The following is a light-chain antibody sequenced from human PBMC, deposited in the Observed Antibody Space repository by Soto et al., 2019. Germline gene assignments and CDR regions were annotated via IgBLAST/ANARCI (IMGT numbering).Light chain of an antibody. J-gene: IGLJ2*01. Sequence: QSALTQPASVSASPGQSITISCTETSDVGGYDYVSWYQHHPGKAPKLIIYDAINRPSGVSTRFSGSKSGNTASLTISGLQAEDEADYYCSSYIGSSLLFGGGTQLTVL. CDR3: SSYIGSSLL. CDR2: DAI. CDR1: SDVGGYDY. V-gene: IGLV2-14*03.